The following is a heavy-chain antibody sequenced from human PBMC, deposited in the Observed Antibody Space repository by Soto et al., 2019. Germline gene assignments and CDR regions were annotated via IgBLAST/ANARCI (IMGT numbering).Heavy chain of an antibody. V-gene: IGHV1-46*01. J-gene: IGHJ3*02. D-gene: IGHD1-1*01. CDR2: INPSGDST. Sequence: ASVKVSCKASGYTFTNYYVHWVRQAPGEGLEWMGMINPSGDSTTYAQKFQGRVTMTRDTSTSTVYMELSTLRSGDTAVYYCASPNWAGQDAFDIWGQGTMVTVS. CDR1: GYTFTNYY. CDR3: ASPNWAGQDAFDI.